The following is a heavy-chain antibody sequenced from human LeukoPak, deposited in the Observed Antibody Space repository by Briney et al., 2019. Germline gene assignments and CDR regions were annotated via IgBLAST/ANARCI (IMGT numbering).Heavy chain of an antibody. D-gene: IGHD5-24*01. CDR1: GFAVNSNY. Sequence: GGSLRLSCAASGFAVNSNYMNWVRQAPGKGLEWVSVIYRGGDTYYADSVKGRFTISRDNSKNTLYLQMSSLRAEDTAVYYCATDPGGMGDVWGRGTTVTVSS. V-gene: IGHV3-66*01. CDR2: IYRGGDT. J-gene: IGHJ6*02. CDR3: ATDPGGMGDV.